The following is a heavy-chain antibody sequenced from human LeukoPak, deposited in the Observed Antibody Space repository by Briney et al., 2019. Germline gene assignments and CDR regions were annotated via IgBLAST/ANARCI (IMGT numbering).Heavy chain of an antibody. Sequence: PSETLSLTCTVSGGSISSSIYYWGWIRQPPGKGLEWIGSIYYSGSTYYNPSLKSRVTISVDTSKNQFSLKLSSVTAADTVAYYCAIAPSGWWDQAYYFDYWGQGTLVTVSS. CDR2: IYYSGST. CDR1: GGSISSSIYY. D-gene: IGHD6-19*01. V-gene: IGHV4-39*01. CDR3: AIAPSGWWDQAYYFDY. J-gene: IGHJ4*02.